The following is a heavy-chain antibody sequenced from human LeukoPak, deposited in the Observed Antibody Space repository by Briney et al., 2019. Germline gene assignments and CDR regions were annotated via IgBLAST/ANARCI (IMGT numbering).Heavy chain of an antibody. J-gene: IGHJ5*02. CDR1: GGSFSGYY. D-gene: IGHD6-19*01. V-gene: IGHV4-34*01. CDR3: ARTSPPIDRAVAGRGDWFDP. CDR2: INHSGST. Sequence: KTSETLSLTCAVYGGSFSGYYWSWIRQPPGKGLEWIGEINHSGSTNYNPSLKSRVTISVDTSKNQFSLKLSSVTAADTAVYYCARTSPPIDRAVAGRGDWFDPWGQGTLVTVSS.